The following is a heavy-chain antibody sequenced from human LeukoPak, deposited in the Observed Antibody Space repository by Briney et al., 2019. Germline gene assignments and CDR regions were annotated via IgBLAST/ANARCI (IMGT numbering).Heavy chain of an antibody. CDR2: INHSGST. J-gene: IGHJ4*02. D-gene: IGHD6-13*01. Sequence: TSETLSLTCAVYGGSFSGYYWSWIRQPPGKGLEWIGEINHSGSTNYNPSLKSRVTISVDTSKNQFSLKLSSVTAADTAVYYCARVFRLYSSSRGYFDYWGREPWSPSPQ. CDR1: GGSFSGYY. CDR3: ARVFRLYSSSRGYFDY. V-gene: IGHV4-34*01.